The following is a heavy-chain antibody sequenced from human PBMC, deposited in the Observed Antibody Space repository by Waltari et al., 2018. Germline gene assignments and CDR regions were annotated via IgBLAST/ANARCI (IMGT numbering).Heavy chain of an antibody. D-gene: IGHD3-22*01. CDR3: AREFADSSGYNYFDY. Sequence: QVQLVQSGAEVKKPGSSVKVSCKASGVTFSSYTISWVRQAPGQGLEWMGRIIPILGIANYAQKFQGRVTITADKSTSTAYMELSSLRSEDTAVYYCAREFADSSGYNYFDYWGQGTLVTVSS. CDR2: IIPILGIA. V-gene: IGHV1-69*08. J-gene: IGHJ4*02. CDR1: GVTFSSYT.